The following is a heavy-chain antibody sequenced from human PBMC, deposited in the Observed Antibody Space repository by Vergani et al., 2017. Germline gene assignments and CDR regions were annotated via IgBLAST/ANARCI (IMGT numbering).Heavy chain of an antibody. J-gene: IGHJ6*02. CDR3: ANNPGKYTTSHYDAMDV. CDR1: GFKFSDHY. V-gene: IGHV3-11*04. Sequence: LEESGGGSVKPGGSLRLSCAASGFKFSDHYMRWIRQAPGKGLEWVSHISSGASTVSYTDSVTGRFTVSRDNDNNSLTLDMTTLRVEDTAVYYCANNPGKYTTSHYDAMDVWGQGTTVTVSS. D-gene: IGHD3/OR15-3a*01. CDR2: ISSGASTV.